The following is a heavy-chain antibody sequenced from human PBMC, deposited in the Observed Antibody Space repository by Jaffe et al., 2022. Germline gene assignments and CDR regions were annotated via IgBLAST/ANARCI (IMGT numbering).Heavy chain of an antibody. Sequence: QVQLQESGPGLVKPSETLSLTCAVSGYSISSGYYWGWIRQPPGKGLEWIGSIYHSGSTYYNPSLKSRVTISVDTSKNQFSLKLSSVTAADTAVYYCARQDTMVRGVIMGFDYWGQGTLVTVSS. CDR1: GYSISSGYY. D-gene: IGHD3-10*01. CDR2: IYHSGST. V-gene: IGHV4-38-2*01. J-gene: IGHJ4*02. CDR3: ARQDTMVRGVIMGFDY.